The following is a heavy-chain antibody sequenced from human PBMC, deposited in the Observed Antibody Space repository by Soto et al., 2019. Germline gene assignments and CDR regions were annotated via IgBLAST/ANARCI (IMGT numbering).Heavy chain of an antibody. CDR1: CVSISSGGYY. CDR2: LYYSGGT. D-gene: IGHD3-16*01. V-gene: IGHV4-31*03. Sequence: QVQLQESGPGLVKPSQTLSLTCTVSCVSISSGGYYWSWILQHPGKGLEWIGSLYYSGGTYYNPALKSRVTISVDTSKNQFSLKLSSVTAADTVVYYCARGVLHWGQGTLVTVSS. CDR3: ARGVLH. J-gene: IGHJ4*02.